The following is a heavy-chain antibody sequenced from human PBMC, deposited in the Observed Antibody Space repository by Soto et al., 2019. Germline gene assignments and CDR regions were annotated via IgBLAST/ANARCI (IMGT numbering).Heavy chain of an antibody. Sequence: SETLSLTCTVSGGSISSGDYYWSWIRQPPGKGLEWIGYIYYSGSTYYNPSLKSRVTISVDTSKNQFSLKLSSVTAADTAVYYCGSSTPNCSGRSCYSPSSNWFDPWGKGTLVTVSS. V-gene: IGHV4-30-4*01. CDR3: GSSTPNCSGRSCYSPSSNWFDP. CDR1: GGSISSGDYY. CDR2: IYYSGST. J-gene: IGHJ5*02. D-gene: IGHD2-15*01.